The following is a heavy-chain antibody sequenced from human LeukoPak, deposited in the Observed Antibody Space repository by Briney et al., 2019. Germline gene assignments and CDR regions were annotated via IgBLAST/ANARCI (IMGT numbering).Heavy chain of an antibody. CDR1: GFTFSSYG. J-gene: IGHJ4*02. CDR3: VRDRDDFSCPHDY. D-gene: IGHD2-2*01. Sequence: GGSLRLSCAVSGFTFSSYGMHWVRQAPGKGLEWAAFISYDGSNKHYADSVKGRFTISRDNAKKSLYLQMNSLRAEDTAVYYCVRDRDDFSCPHDYWGQGTLVTVSS. CDR2: ISYDGSNK. V-gene: IGHV3-30*03.